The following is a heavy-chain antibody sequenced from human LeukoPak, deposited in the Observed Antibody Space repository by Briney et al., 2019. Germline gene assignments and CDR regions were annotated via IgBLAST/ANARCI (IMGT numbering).Heavy chain of an antibody. D-gene: IGHD4-23*01. Sequence: GGSLRLSCAASGFTFSSYGMPWVRQAPGKGLEWVAVIWYDGSNKYYADSVKGRFTISRDNSKNTLYLQMNSLRAEDTAVYYCARDPPDYGGNWAFDYWGQGTLVTVSS. V-gene: IGHV3-33*01. CDR2: IWYDGSNK. CDR3: ARDPPDYGGNWAFDY. J-gene: IGHJ4*02. CDR1: GFTFSSYG.